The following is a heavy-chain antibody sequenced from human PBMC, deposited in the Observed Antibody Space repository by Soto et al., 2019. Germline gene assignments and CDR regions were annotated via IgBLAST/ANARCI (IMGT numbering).Heavy chain of an antibody. D-gene: IGHD4-17*01. CDR3: ARGIKYGVYSRWFDP. CDR1: GFTFSSYA. J-gene: IGHJ5*02. CDR2: ISGSGGST. Sequence: GGSLRLSCAASGFTFSSYAMSWVRQAPGKGLEWVSAISGSGGSTYYADSVKGRFTISRNTSINTAYMELNSLRSEDTAVYYCARGIKYGVYSRWFDPWGQGTLVTVSS. V-gene: IGHV3-23*01.